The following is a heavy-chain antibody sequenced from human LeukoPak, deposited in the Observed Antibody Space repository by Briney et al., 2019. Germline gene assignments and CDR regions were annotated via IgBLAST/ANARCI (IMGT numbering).Heavy chain of an antibody. CDR2: ISGSGDNT. CDR3: AKRSGYTTGWFFDF. Sequence: GGSLRLSCAASGFSFSSYAMSWARQAPGKGLEWASSISGSGDNTYYAESVKGRFTISRDNSKNTLFLQMNSLRAEDTAVFYCAKRSGYTTGWFFDFWGQGTLVTVSS. D-gene: IGHD6-19*01. CDR1: GFSFSSYA. J-gene: IGHJ4*02. V-gene: IGHV3-23*01.